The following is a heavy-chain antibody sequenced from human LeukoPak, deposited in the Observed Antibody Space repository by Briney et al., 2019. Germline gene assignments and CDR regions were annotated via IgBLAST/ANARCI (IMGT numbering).Heavy chain of an antibody. CDR3: AKDQAAAVLLLLPGRFDY. V-gene: IGHV3-30*02. CDR1: GFTFSSYG. J-gene: IGHJ4*02. CDR2: LRYDGSNK. D-gene: IGHD3-22*01. Sequence: GGSLRLSCAASGFTFSSYGMHWVRQAPGTGLDWVAFLRYDGSNKYYADSVKGRFTISRDNSKNTLYLQMNTPRAEDTATYYCAKDQAAAVLLLLPGRFDYWGQGTLVTVSS.